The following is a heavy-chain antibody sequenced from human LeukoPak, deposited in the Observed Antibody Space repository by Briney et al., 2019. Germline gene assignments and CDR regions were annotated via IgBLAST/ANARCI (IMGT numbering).Heavy chain of an antibody. CDR1: GYTFTGYY. D-gene: IGHD3-9*01. V-gene: IGHV1-2*02. CDR3: ARVWATYYDILTGYYCDY. Sequence: ASVKVSCKASGYTFTGYYMHWVRQAPGQGLEWMGWINPNSGGTNYAQKFQGRVTMTTDTSTSTAYMELRSLRSDDTAVYYCARVWATYYDILTGYYCDYWGQGTLVTVSS. J-gene: IGHJ4*02. CDR2: INPNSGGT.